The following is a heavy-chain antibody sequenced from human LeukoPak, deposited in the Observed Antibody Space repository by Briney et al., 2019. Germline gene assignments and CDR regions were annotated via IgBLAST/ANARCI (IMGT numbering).Heavy chain of an antibody. D-gene: IGHD3-9*01. CDR1: GGSFSGYY. Sequence: SETLSLTCAVYGGSFSGYYWSRIRQPPGKGLEWIGEINHSGSTNYNPSLKSRVTISVDTSKNQFSLKLSSVTAADTAVYYCARTLTGYYHWFDPWGQGTLVTVSS. J-gene: IGHJ5*02. CDR3: ARTLTGYYHWFDP. V-gene: IGHV4-34*01. CDR2: INHSGST.